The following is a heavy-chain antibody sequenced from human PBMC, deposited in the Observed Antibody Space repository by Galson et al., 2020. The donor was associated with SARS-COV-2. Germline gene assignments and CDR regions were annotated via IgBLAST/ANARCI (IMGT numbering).Heavy chain of an antibody. Sequence: GESLKISCAASGFTFSSYAMHWVRQAPGKGLEWVAVISYDGSNKYYADSVNGRFTISRDNSKNTLYLQMNSLRAEDTAVYYCARGLGAVFGVVVESWFDPWGQGTLVTVSS. D-gene: IGHD3-3*01. CDR1: GFTFSSYA. V-gene: IGHV3-30*01. CDR2: ISYDGSNK. CDR3: ARGLGAVFGVVVESWFDP. J-gene: IGHJ5*02.